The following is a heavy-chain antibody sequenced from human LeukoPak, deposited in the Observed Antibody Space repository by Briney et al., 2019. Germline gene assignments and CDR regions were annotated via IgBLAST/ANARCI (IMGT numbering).Heavy chain of an antibody. CDR2: ISYDGSNK. CDR1: GFTFSSYG. CDR3: ARARYTGYDSAGIDY. J-gene: IGHJ4*02. D-gene: IGHD5-12*01. V-gene: IGHV3-30*03. Sequence: PGGSLRLSRAASGFTFSSYGMHWVRQAPGKGLEWVAVISYDGSNKYYADSVKGRFTISRDNSKNTLYLQMNSLRAEDTALYCCARARYTGYDSAGIDYWGQGTLVTVSS.